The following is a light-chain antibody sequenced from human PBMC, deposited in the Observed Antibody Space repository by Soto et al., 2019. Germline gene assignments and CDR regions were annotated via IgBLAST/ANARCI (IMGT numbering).Light chain of an antibody. CDR3: QQYNSYWT. V-gene: IGKV1-5*01. CDR2: DAS. CDR1: QSISSW. J-gene: IGKJ1*01. Sequence: DIQMTQSPPTLSASLGDRVTITGRASQSISSWLAWYQQKPGKAPKLLIYDASSLESGVPSRFSGSGSGTEFTLTISSLQPDDFATYYCQQYNSYWTFGQGTKVDIK.